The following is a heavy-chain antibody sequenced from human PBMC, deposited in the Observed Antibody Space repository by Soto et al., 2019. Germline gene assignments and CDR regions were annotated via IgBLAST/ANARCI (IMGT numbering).Heavy chain of an antibody. V-gene: IGHV3-23*01. CDR3: AKDPHSSGFGELLTNYYYGMDV. J-gene: IGHJ6*02. Sequence: EVQLLESGGGLVQPWGSLRLSCAASGFTFSSYAMSWVRQAPGKGLEWGSAFSGSGGSTYYADSVKGRFTISRDNSKNTLYLQMNSLRAEDTALYYSAKDPHSSGFGELLTNYYYGMDVWGQGATVTVSS. CDR1: GFTFSSYA. D-gene: IGHD3-10*01. CDR2: FSGSGGST.